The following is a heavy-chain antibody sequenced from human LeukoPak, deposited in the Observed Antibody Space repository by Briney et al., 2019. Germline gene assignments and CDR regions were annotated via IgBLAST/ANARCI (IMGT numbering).Heavy chain of an antibody. CDR1: GYTFTSYA. CDR3: ARDRERTARGGHYYYYGMDV. Sequence: ASVKVSCKASGYTFTSYAMHWVRQAPGQRLEWMGWINAGNGNTKYSQKFQGRVTITRDTSASTAYMELSSLRSGDTAVYYCARDRERTARGGHYYYYGMDVWGKGTTVTVSS. CDR2: INAGNGNT. V-gene: IGHV1-3*01. D-gene: IGHD3-10*01. J-gene: IGHJ6*04.